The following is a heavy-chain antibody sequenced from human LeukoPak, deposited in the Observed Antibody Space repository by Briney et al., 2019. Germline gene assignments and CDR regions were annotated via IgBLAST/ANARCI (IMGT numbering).Heavy chain of an antibody. D-gene: IGHD3-10*01. Sequence: GGSLGLSCAASGFTSSTYGMHWVRQAPGKGLEWVAFIWYDGNNKYYADSVKGRFTISRDNSKNTLYLQMNSLRAEDTAIYYCAKPAYYGFDPWGQGTLVTVSS. V-gene: IGHV3-30*02. J-gene: IGHJ5*02. CDR1: GFTSSTYG. CDR2: IWYDGNNK. CDR3: AKPAYYGFDP.